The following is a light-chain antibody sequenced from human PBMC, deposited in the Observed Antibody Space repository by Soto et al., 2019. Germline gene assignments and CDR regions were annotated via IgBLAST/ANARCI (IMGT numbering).Light chain of an antibody. J-gene: IGLJ1*01. CDR1: SSDVGSYNL. CDR3: CSFAHPNTYV. CDR2: EGG. V-gene: IGLV2-23*01. Sequence: QSVLTQPASVSGSPGQSIALSCTGTSSDVGSYNLVSWYQQYPGKAPKLLISEGGKRPSGISNRFSGSKSGNTASLTISGLQAEDEADYYSCSFAHPNTYVFVTGSKLTVL.